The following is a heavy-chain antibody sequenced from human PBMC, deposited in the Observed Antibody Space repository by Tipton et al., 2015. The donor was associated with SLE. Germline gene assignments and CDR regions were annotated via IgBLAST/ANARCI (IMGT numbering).Heavy chain of an antibody. CDR3: ASGRTEFNY. CDR2: INPGGGTT. Sequence: QVQLVQSGAEVKKPGASVKVSCKASGYTFTSHFMHWVRQAPGQGLEWMGIINPGGGTTNYAQKFQGRVTMTRDTSTSTVYMELNSLRSEDTAVYYCASGRTEFNYWGQGTLVAVSS. CDR1: GYTFTSHF. V-gene: IGHV1-46*01. D-gene: IGHD1-14*01. J-gene: IGHJ4*02.